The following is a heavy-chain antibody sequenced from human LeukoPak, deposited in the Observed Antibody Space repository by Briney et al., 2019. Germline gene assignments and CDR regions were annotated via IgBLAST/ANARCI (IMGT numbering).Heavy chain of an antibody. CDR2: FDPEDGET. CDR1: GYTLTELS. Sequence: ASVKVSCKVSGYTLTELSMHCVRQAPGKGLEWRGGFDPEDGETIYAQKFQGRVTMTEDTSTDTAYMELSSLRSEDTAVYYCATGVVPAAEGWNAFDIWGQGTMVTVSS. V-gene: IGHV1-24*01. J-gene: IGHJ3*02. CDR3: ATGVVPAAEGWNAFDI. D-gene: IGHD2-2*01.